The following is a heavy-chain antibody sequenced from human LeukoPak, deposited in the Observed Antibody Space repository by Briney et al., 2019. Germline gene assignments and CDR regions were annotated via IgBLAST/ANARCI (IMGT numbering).Heavy chain of an antibody. D-gene: IGHD2-2*01. Sequence: PGGSLRLSCAASGFTFSDYYMSWIRQAPGKGLEWVSYISSSSSYTNYADSVKGRFTISRDNAKNSLYLQMNSLRAEDTAVYYCAREGCSSTSRYSRAAFDIWGQGTMVTVSS. J-gene: IGHJ3*02. CDR2: ISSSSSYT. CDR1: GFTFSDYY. CDR3: AREGCSSTSRYSRAAFDI. V-gene: IGHV3-11*06.